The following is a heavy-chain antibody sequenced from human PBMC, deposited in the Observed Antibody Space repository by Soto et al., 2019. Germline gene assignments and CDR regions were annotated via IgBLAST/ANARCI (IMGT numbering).Heavy chain of an antibody. CDR3: ARQTTITRKPFYYYYYYMDV. Sequence: PGASLTISCKGSGYSFTSYWIGWVRQMPGKGLELMGIIYPGDSDTRYSPSFQGQVTISADKSISTAYLQWSSLKASDTAMYYCARQTTITRKPFYYYYYYMDVWGKGTTVTVS. J-gene: IGHJ6*03. V-gene: IGHV5-51*01. CDR1: GYSFTSYW. D-gene: IGHD4-4*01. CDR2: IYPGDSDT.